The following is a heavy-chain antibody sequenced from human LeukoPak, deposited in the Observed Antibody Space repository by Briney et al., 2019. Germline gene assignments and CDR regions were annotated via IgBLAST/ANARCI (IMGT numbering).Heavy chain of an antibody. Sequence: GGSLRLAWAASAFTFSDYSISWIRQAPGKGLEWVSYISSGGISIYYADCVKGRFTISRDNAKNSLYLQMNSLRAEDTAVYYCARARDYYGAGDNWGQGTLVTVSS. V-gene: IGHV3-11*01. J-gene: IGHJ4*02. CDR2: ISSGGISI. CDR1: AFTFSDYS. D-gene: IGHD3-10*01. CDR3: ARARDYYGAGDN.